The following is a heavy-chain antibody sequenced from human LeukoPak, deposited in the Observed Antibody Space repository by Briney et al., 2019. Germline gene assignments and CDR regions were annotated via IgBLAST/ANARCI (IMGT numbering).Heavy chain of an antibody. D-gene: IGHD6-13*01. Sequence: GASVKVSCKASGYTFTSYDINWVRQATGQGLEWMGWMNPNSGNTGYAQKFQGRVTITRNTSISTAYMELSSLRSEDTAVYYCAKDKSGYSSTFDIWGQGTMVTVSS. CDR3: AKDKSGYSSTFDI. CDR1: GYTFTSYD. CDR2: MNPNSGNT. J-gene: IGHJ3*02. V-gene: IGHV1-8*03.